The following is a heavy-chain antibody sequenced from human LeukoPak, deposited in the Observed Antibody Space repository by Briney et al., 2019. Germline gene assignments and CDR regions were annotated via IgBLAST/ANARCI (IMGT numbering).Heavy chain of an antibody. CDR3: ATFTMVRGARSPGFDY. J-gene: IGHJ4*02. D-gene: IGHD3-10*01. CDR1: GFTVSSNY. Sequence: PGGSLRLSCAASGFTVSSNYMSWVRQAPGKGLECVSVIYSGGSTYYADSVKGRFTISRDNSKNTLYLQMNSLRAEDTAVYYCATFTMVRGARSPGFDYWGQGTLVTVSS. V-gene: IGHV3-53*05. CDR2: IYSGGST.